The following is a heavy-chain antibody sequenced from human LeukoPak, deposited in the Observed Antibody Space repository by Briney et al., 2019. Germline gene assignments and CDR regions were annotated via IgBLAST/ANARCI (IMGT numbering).Heavy chain of an antibody. D-gene: IGHD5-24*01. CDR2: ISDSGGST. Sequence: GGSLRLSCAVSGITLSNYGMSWVRQAPGKGLEWVAGISDSGGSTNYADSVKGRFTISRDNSRNTMYLQMDSLRDDDTGVYFCARTPSRDGYSHIDFWGQGALVTVSS. CDR1: GITLSNYG. CDR3: ARTPSRDGYSHIDF. V-gene: IGHV3-23*01. J-gene: IGHJ4*02.